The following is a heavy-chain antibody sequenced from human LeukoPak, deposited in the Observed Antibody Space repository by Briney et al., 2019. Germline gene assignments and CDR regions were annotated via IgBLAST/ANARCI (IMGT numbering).Heavy chain of an antibody. CDR1: GGSISSGDYY. CDR2: IYYSGST. V-gene: IGHV4-30-4*01. J-gene: IGHJ4*02. CDR3: ARFHQVLRYFDWPEYYFDY. Sequence: SETLSLTCTVSGGSISSGDYYWSWIRQPPGKGLEWIGYIYYSGSTYYNPSLKSRVTISVDTSKNQFSLKLSSVTAADTAVYYCARFHQVLRYFDWPEYYFDYWGQGTLVTVSS. D-gene: IGHD3-9*01.